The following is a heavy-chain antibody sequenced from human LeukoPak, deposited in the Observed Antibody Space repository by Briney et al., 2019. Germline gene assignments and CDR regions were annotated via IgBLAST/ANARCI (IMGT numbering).Heavy chain of an antibody. CDR2: ISYDERQE. J-gene: IGHJ4*02. CDR1: GFTFGTFA. D-gene: IGHD3-9*01. Sequence: GRSLRLSCAASGFTFGTFAMHWVRQAPGKGLEWVAIISYDERQEYYADSVKGRFTISRDNSKNTLYLQMNSLRTEDTAMYYCAKDRDVLTGYQPTGYWGQGTLVTVSS. V-gene: IGHV3-30*04. CDR3: AKDRDVLTGYQPTGY.